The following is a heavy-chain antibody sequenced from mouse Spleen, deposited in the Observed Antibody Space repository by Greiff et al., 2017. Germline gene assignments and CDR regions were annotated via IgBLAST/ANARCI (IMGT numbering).Heavy chain of an antibody. J-gene: IGHJ4*01. CDR3: ARAHYSNLYYYAMDY. CDR2: IWSGGST. V-gene: IGHV2-2*01. Sequence: VKVVESGPGLVQPSQSLSITCTVSGFSLTSYGVHWVRQSPGKGLEWLGVIWSGGSTDYNAAFISRLSISKDNSKSQVFFKMNSLQADDTAIYYCARAHYSNLYYYAMDYWGQGTSVTVSS. D-gene: IGHD2-5*01. CDR1: GFSLTSYG.